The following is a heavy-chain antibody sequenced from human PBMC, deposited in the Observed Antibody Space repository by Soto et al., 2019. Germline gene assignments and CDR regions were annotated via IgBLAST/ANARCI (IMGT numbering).Heavy chain of an antibody. CDR2: IRSKANSYAT. CDR1: GFTFGDYA. CDR3: TRLQASSGYYGYDAFDI. J-gene: IGHJ3*02. V-gene: IGHV3-73*01. D-gene: IGHD3-22*01. Sequence: GGSLRLSCTASGFTFGDYAMSWFRQAPGKGLEWVGRIRSKANSYATAYAASVKGRFTISRDDSKNTAYLQMNSLKTEDTAVYYCTRLQASSGYYGYDAFDIWGQGTMVTVSS.